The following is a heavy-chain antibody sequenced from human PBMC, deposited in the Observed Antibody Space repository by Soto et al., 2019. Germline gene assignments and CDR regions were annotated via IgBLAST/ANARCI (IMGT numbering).Heavy chain of an antibody. Sequence: VQLQQWGAGLLKPSETLSLTCAVYGGSFSGYHWSWFRQPPGKGLEWIGEINPSGSINYNPSLKSRVTISVDTAKNQFSLNLSSVTAADMAVYYCATFVGATTVTRGSPRDYWGQGTVVTVSS. CDR3: ATFVGATTVTRGSPRDY. CDR2: INPSGSI. CDR1: GGSFSGYH. V-gene: IGHV4-34*01. D-gene: IGHD4-4*01. J-gene: IGHJ4*02.